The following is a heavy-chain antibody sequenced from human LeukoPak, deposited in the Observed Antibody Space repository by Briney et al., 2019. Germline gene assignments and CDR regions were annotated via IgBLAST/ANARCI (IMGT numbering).Heavy chain of an antibody. CDR3: ASASITRYYFDY. CDR2: INHSGST. J-gene: IGHJ4*02. Sequence: PSETLSLTCAVYGGSFSGYYWSWIRQPPGKGLEWIGEINHSGSTNYNPSLKSRVTISVDTSKSQFSLKLSSVTAAGTAVYYCASASITRYYFDYWGQGTLVTVSS. D-gene: IGHD4-11*01. CDR1: GGSFSGYY. V-gene: IGHV4-34*01.